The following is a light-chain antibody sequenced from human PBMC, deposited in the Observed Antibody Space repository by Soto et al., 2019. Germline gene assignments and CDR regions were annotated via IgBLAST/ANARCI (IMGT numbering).Light chain of an antibody. CDR3: QQYNNWPRT. V-gene: IGKV3-15*01. CDR1: QSVSSN. J-gene: IGKJ1*01. Sequence: EIVMTQSTATLYVSPGERATLSCRASQSVSSNLAWYQQKPGQAPRLLIYGASTRATGIPARFSGSGSGTEFTLTISSLQSEDLAVYYCQQYNNWPRTFGQGTKVEIK. CDR2: GAS.